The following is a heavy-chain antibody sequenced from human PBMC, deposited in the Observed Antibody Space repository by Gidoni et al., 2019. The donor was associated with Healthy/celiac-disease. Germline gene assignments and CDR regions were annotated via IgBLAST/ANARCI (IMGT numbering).Heavy chain of an antibody. CDR1: GGSISSSSYL. CDR3: ARGPLRFLEWLFVGGLDY. J-gene: IGHJ4*02. CDR2: IYYSGST. Sequence: QLQLQESGTGLVKPSETLSLTCTVYGGSISSSSYLWGWIRQPPGKGLEWIGSIYYSGSTYYNPSLKSRVTISVDTSKNQFSLKLSSVTAADTAVYYGARGPLRFLEWLFVGGLDYWGQGTLVTVSS. D-gene: IGHD3-3*01. V-gene: IGHV4-39*01.